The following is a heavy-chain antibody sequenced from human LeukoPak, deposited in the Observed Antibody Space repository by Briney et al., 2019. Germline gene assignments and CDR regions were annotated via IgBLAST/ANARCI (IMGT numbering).Heavy chain of an antibody. V-gene: IGHV3-20*04. CDR3: ARAKDIVAVYGMDV. Sequence: PGGSLRLSCAASGFTFDDYGMSRVRQAPGKGLEWVSGINWNGGSTGYADSVKGRFTISRDNAKNSLYLQMNSLRAEDTAVYYCARAKDIVAVYGMDVWGQGTTVTVSS. J-gene: IGHJ6*02. D-gene: IGHD5-12*01. CDR2: INWNGGST. CDR1: GFTFDDYG.